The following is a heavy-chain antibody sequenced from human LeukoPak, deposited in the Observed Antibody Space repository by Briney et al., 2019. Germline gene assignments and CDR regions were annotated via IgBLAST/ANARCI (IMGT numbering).Heavy chain of an antibody. J-gene: IGHJ4*02. D-gene: IGHD1-26*01. CDR3: ARGSGSNAY. CDR1: GYTFSTYD. CDR2: MNPNSGNT. Sequence: GASVKVSCKASGYTFSTYDIHWVRQATGQGLEWMAWMNPNSGNTGYAQKFQGRVTMTRNTSISTAYMELSSLRSEDTAVYYCARGSGSNAYWGQGTLVTVSS. V-gene: IGHV1-8*01.